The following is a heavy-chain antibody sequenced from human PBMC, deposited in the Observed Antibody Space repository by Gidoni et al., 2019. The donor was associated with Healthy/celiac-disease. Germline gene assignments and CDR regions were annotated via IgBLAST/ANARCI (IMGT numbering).Heavy chain of an antibody. D-gene: IGHD4-17*01. CDR2: INHSGST. CDR1: GGSFSGYY. V-gene: IGHV4-34*01. Sequence: QVQLQQWGAGLLKLSETPSPPRAVPGGSFSGYYWSWVRQPPGKGLEWIGEINHSGSTNYNPSLKSRVTISVDTSKNQFSLKLSSVTAADTAVYYCARVGDGDYVSFFDYWGQGTLVTVSS. CDR3: ARVGDGDYVSFFDY. J-gene: IGHJ4*02.